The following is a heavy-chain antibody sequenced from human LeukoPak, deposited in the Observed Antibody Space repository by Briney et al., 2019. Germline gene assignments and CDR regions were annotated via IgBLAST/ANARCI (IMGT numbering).Heavy chain of an antibody. J-gene: IGHJ3*02. D-gene: IGHD2-21*02. Sequence: PSETLSLTCTVSGGSISYYYRSWIRQPPGKGLEWIVYVYYSGSTSYNPSLKSRVTISLDTSKHQFSLKLNSVTAADTAVYYCARHAYCGGDCFGGAFEIWGQGTMVTVSS. CDR3: ARHAYCGGDCFGGAFEI. CDR2: VYYSGST. V-gene: IGHV4-59*08. CDR1: GGSISYYY.